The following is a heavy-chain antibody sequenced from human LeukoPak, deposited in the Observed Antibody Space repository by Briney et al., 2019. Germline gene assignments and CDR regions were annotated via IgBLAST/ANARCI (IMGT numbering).Heavy chain of an antibody. CDR3: ARRAYCGGDCYTDY. CDR1: GYSLNNHW. Sequence: GESLKISCKASGYSLNNHWIAWVRQVPGKGLEWMGMIYPGDSDTRYSPPFQGQVTISADKSISTAYLQWNSLKASDTAMYYCARRAYCGGDCYTDYWGQGTLVTVSS. D-gene: IGHD2-21*02. J-gene: IGHJ4*02. V-gene: IGHV5-51*01. CDR2: IYPGDSDT.